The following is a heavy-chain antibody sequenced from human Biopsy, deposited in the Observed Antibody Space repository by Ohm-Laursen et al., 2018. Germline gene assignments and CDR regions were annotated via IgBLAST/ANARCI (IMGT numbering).Heavy chain of an antibody. V-gene: IGHV4-4*07. CDR3: ARDRGYYSDRTVPGYFDL. CDR1: GDSINNYY. J-gene: IGHJ2*01. CDR2: IYTSGSP. D-gene: IGHD3-22*01. Sequence: GTLSLTCTVSGDSINNYYWSWIRQPAGKGLEWIGRIYTSGSPNYNLSLESRVTMSVDMPKNQFSLKLSSVTAADTAVYYCARDRGYYSDRTVPGYFDLWGRGTLVTVSS.